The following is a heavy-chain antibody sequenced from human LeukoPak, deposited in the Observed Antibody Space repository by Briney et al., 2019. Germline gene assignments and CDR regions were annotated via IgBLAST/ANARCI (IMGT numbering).Heavy chain of an antibody. CDR1: GFTFNIYE. D-gene: IGHD3-22*01. V-gene: IGHV3-48*03. CDR3: ARVYNYDSSGYYFDY. CDR2: ITTSGTTT. J-gene: IGHJ4*02. Sequence: PGGSLRLSCAASGFTFNIYEMNWVRQAPGKGLEWVSYITTSGTTTYYADSVKGRFTISRDNAKNSLYLQMNSLRDEDTAVYYCARVYNYDSSGYYFDYWGQGTLVTVSS.